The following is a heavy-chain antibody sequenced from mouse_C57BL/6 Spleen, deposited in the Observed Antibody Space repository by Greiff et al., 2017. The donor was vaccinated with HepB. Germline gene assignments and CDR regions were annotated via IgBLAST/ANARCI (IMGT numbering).Heavy chain of an antibody. V-gene: IGHV1-82*01. D-gene: IGHD1-1*01. Sequence: QVQLQQSGPELVKPGASVKISCKASGYAFSSSWMNWVKQRPGKGLEWIVRIYPGDGDTNYNGKFKGKATLTADKSSSTAYMQLSSLTSEDSAVYFCAREGPTVVAKGAWFAYWGQGTLVTVSA. J-gene: IGHJ3*01. CDR2: IYPGDGDT. CDR3: AREGPTVVAKGAWFAY. CDR1: GYAFSSSW.